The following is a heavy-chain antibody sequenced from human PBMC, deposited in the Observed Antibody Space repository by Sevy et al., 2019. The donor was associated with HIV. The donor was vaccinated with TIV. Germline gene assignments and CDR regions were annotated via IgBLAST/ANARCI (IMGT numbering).Heavy chain of an antibody. D-gene: IGHD6-6*01. J-gene: IGHJ6*02. CDR1: GYTFTGYY. V-gene: IGHV1-2*02. CDR3: ARDSGAAARPYYYYYYGMDV. CDR2: INPNSGGT. Sequence: ASVKVSCKASGYTFTGYYMHWVRQAPGQGLEWMGWINPNSGGTNYEQKFQGRVTMTRDTSISTADMELSRLRSDDTAGYYCARDSGAAARPYYYYYYGMDVWGQGTTVTVSS.